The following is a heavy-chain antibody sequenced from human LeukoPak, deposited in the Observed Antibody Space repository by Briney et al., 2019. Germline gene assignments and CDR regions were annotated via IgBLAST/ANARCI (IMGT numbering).Heavy chain of an antibody. CDR1: GFTFSSYA. J-gene: IGHJ6*03. Sequence: GWSLRLSCAASGFTFSSYAMSWVRQTPGKGLEWVSATIGGGDDTYHADSVKGRFTISRDNSKNTLYLQLDSLRVEDTAVYYCAKNYNRNYYFMDVWGKGTTVTVSS. V-gene: IGHV3-23*01. CDR3: AKNYNRNYYFMDV. D-gene: IGHD1-14*01. CDR2: TIGGGDDT.